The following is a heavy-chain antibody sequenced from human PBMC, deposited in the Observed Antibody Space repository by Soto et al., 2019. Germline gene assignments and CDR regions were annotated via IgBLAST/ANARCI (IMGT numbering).Heavy chain of an antibody. Sequence: QVQLVQSGAEVKKPGASVKVSCEASEYTFIGFHLHWVRQAPGQGLEWMGWINPKSVDTKYAQKFQGRVTLTRDTSISTGYMELSRLESNDTAVYYWAKGLWTVGHCTGGSCYDGMDVWGQGTTVTVSS. CDR1: EYTFIGFH. D-gene: IGHD2-15*01. CDR2: INPKSVDT. CDR3: AKGLWTVGHCTGGSCYDGMDV. V-gene: IGHV1-2*02. J-gene: IGHJ6*02.